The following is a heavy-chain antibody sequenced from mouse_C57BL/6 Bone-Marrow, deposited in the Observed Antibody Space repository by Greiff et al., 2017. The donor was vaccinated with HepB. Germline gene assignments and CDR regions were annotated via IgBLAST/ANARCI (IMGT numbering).Heavy chain of an antibody. CDR3: ERHDYDVDY. D-gene: IGHD2-4*01. CDR2: ISSGGSYT. CDR1: GFTFSSYG. V-gene: IGHV5-6*01. Sequence: EVQLVESGGDLVKPGGSLKLSCAASGFTFSSYGMSWVRQTPDKRLEWVATISSGGSYTYYPDSVKGRFTISRDNAKNTLYLQMSSLKSEDTAMYYCERHDYDVDYWGQGTTLTVSS. J-gene: IGHJ2*01.